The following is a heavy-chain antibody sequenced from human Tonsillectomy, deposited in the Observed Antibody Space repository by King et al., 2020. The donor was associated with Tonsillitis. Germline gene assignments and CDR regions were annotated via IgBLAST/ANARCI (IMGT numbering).Heavy chain of an antibody. CDR1: GFTFSTHG. CDR2: ISYDSTNK. D-gene: IGHD3-10*01. V-gene: IGHV3-33*05. CDR3: ARDSSSAMVWGGDAFDI. Sequence: VQLVESGGGVVQPGRSLRLSCTTSGFTFSTHGMHWVRQAPGKGLEWVAVISYDSTNKYYADSVKGRFTISRDNSKNLLFLQMDSLRAEDTAIFYCARDSSSAMVWGGDAFDIWGQGTLVTVSS. J-gene: IGHJ3*02.